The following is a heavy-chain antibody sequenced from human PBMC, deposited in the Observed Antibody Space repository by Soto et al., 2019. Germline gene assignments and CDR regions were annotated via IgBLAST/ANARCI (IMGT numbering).Heavy chain of an antibody. CDR1: GFTFSSYS. CDR3: ARDRASMVRGQSYYYYGMDV. V-gene: IGHV3-48*01. CDR2: ISSSSSTI. Sequence: EVQLVESGGGLVQPGGSLRLSCAASGFTFSSYSMNWVRQAPGKGLEWVSYISSSSSTIYYADSVKGRFTISRDNAKNSLYLQMTSLRAEDTAVYYCARDRASMVRGQSYYYYGMDVWGQGTTVTVSS. D-gene: IGHD3-10*01. J-gene: IGHJ6*02.